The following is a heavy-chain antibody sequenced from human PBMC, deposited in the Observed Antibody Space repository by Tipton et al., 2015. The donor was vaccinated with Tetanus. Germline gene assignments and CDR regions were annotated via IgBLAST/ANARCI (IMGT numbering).Heavy chain of an antibody. Sequence: TLSLTCTVSGGSICGGTFYWGWIRQPPGKGLEWIGSIYESGDTYYIPSLKSRVTISVDTSKNQFSLKLNSMAAADTGVYYCAGHQGGSFTPVDYWGQGNRVPVSS. CDR2: IYESGDT. CDR3: AGHQGGSFTPVDY. V-gene: IGHV4-39*01. CDR1: GGSICGGTFY. D-gene: IGHD2-15*01. J-gene: IGHJ4*02.